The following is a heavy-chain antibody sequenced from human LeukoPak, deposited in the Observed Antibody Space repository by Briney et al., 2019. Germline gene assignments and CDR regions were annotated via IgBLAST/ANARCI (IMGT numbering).Heavy chain of an antibody. Sequence: ASVKVSCKASGYPFTGFYVHWVRQAPGQGLEWMGWINPNSGGTNYAQRFQGWVTMTRDTSISTAYMELSRLRSDDTAVYYCARDRGYSSGWPTAYFDYWGQGTLVTVS. CDR1: GYPFTGFY. CDR2: INPNSGGT. CDR3: ARDRGYSSGWPTAYFDY. J-gene: IGHJ4*02. D-gene: IGHD6-19*01. V-gene: IGHV1-2*04.